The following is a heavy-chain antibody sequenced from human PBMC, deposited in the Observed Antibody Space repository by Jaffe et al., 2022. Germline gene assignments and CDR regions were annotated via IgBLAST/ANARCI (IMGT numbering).Heavy chain of an antibody. Sequence: QLQLQESGPGLVKPSETLSLTCTVSGDSISSSSHNWAWVRQPPGKGLEWIATIYYTGMSFYNPSLKSRVTISVDTSMDQFSLRLASVTAADTAVFYCARLRDCSNDYCSFDYWGRGILVTVSS. D-gene: IGHD2-8*01. V-gene: IGHV4-39*01. J-gene: IGHJ4*02. CDR1: GDSISSSSHN. CDR2: IYYTGMS. CDR3: ARLRDCSNDYCSFDY.